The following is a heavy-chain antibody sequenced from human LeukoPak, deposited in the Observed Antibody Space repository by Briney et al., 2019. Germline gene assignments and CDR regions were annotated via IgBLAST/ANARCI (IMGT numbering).Heavy chain of an antibody. J-gene: IGHJ4*02. CDR3: ARGIDSGYDLYGFDY. V-gene: IGHV4-61*02. CDR2: INTSGST. Sequence: SQTLSLTCTVSGDSISSGSYYWSWIRQPAGKGLEWIGRINTSGSTNYNPSLKSRVTISVDTSKNQFSLKLSSVTAADTAVYYCARGIDSGYDLYGFDYWGQGTLVTVSS. D-gene: IGHD5-12*01. CDR1: GDSISSGSYY.